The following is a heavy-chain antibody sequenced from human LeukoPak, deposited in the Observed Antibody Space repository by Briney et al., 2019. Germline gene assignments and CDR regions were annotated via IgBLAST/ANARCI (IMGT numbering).Heavy chain of an antibody. CDR1: GGSISSYY. CDR2: IYYSGST. J-gene: IGHJ5*02. V-gene: IGHV4-30-4*01. CDR3: ARVEDSSGYDWFDP. D-gene: IGHD3-22*01. Sequence: SETLSLTCTVSGGSISSYYWSWIRQPPGKGLEWIGYIYYSGSTYYNPSLKSRLTISVDTSKNQFSLKLCSVTAADTAVYYCARVEDSSGYDWFDPWGQGALVTVSS.